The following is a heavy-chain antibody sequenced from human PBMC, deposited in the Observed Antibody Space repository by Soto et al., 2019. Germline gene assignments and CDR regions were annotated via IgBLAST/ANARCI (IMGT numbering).Heavy chain of an antibody. Sequence: SETLSLTCTVSGGSSSSGDYYWSWVRQPPGKGLEWIGYIFYSGSTYYNPSLKIRVTISVDTSKNQFSLKLTSVTAADTAVYYCARGRFLEWLLSGWFDPWGQGTLVTVSS. V-gene: IGHV4-30-4*01. CDR1: GGSSSSGDYY. J-gene: IGHJ5*02. CDR3: ARGRFLEWLLSGWFDP. CDR2: IFYSGST. D-gene: IGHD3-3*01.